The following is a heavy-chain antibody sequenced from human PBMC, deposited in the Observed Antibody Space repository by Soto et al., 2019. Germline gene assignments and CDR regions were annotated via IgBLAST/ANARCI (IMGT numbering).Heavy chain of an antibody. CDR3: ATQRYIYYYYYYMDV. V-gene: IGHV3-23*01. CDR2: ISGSGGST. CDR1: GFTFSSYA. D-gene: IGHD1-26*01. J-gene: IGHJ6*03. Sequence: GGSLRLSCAASGFTFSSYAMSWVRQAPGKGLEWVSAISGSGGSTYYADSVKGRFTISRDNSKNTLYLQMNSLRAEDTAVYYCATQRYIYYYYYYMDVWGKGTTVTVSS.